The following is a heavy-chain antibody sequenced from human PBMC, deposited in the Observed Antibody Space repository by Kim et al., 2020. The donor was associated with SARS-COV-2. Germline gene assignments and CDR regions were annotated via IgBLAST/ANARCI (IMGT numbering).Heavy chain of an antibody. V-gene: IGHV3-64D*09. J-gene: IGHJ4*02. CDR3: VKSSSVTYDF. CDR2: ST. Sequence: STDYAESVNGRFTISRDNSKNMLYLQMSSLRADDTAVFYCVKSSSVTYDFWGQGTLVTVSS. D-gene: IGHD2-21*02.